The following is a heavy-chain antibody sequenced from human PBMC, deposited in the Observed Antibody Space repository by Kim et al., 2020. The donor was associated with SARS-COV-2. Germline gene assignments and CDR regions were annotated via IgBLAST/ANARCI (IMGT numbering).Heavy chain of an antibody. Sequence: PAPVKGRFTISEANSKTPLYLQMNSLRAEDTAVYYCAKDPRNSGYDYWGQGTLVTVSS. J-gene: IGHJ4*02. D-gene: IGHD5-12*01. CDR3: AKDPRNSGYDY. V-gene: IGHV3-23*01.